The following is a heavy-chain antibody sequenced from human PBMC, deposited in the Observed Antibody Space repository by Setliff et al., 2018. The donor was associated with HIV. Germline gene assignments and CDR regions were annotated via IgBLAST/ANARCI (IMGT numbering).Heavy chain of an antibody. Sequence: LRLSCAASGFTFNTYAMSWVRQAPGKGLEWVSVISGSGGNTFYADSVKGRFTISRDNSKNTLYLQMNRLRVEDTAVYYCAKDGISGGAYPPYYFDYWGHGTLVTVSS. V-gene: IGHV3-23*01. CDR3: AKDGISGGAYPPYYFDY. CDR1: GFTFNTYA. CDR2: ISGSGGNT. J-gene: IGHJ4*01. D-gene: IGHD2-15*01.